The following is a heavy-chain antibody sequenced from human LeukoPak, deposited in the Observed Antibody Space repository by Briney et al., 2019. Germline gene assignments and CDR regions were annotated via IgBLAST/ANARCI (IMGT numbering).Heavy chain of an antibody. Sequence: GGSLRLSCSASGFPLSIYAMSWVRQAPGKGPQWVSAISRGITYYADSVKGWFTIAKDISKSTLTLQMNILRAEDTAMYYCVKESPYGTPRLYYFDSWGQGTLVTDSS. V-gene: IGHV3-23*01. CDR1: GFPLSIYA. J-gene: IGHJ4*02. D-gene: IGHD1-26*01. CDR2: ISRGIT. CDR3: VKESPYGTPRLYYFDS.